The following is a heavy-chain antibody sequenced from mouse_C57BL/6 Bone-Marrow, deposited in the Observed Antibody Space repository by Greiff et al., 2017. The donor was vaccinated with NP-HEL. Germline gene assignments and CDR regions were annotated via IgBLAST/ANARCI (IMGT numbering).Heavy chain of an antibody. CDR3: ARHGDYYGSSYVGYFDY. Sequence: VQLQESGAELVKPGASVKLSCKASGYTFTEYTIHWVKQRSGQGLEWIGWFYPGSGRIKYNEKFKDKATLTADKSSSTVYLELSRLTSEDSAVYFCARHGDYYGSSYVGYFDYWGQGTTLTVSS. CDR2: FYPGSGRI. D-gene: IGHD1-1*01. J-gene: IGHJ2*01. V-gene: IGHV1-62-2*01. CDR1: GYTFTEYT.